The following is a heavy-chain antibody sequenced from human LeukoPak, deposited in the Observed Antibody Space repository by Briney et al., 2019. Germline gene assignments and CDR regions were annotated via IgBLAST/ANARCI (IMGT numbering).Heavy chain of an antibody. CDR3: ARDQKVLRYFDWLLWDHYYYYYMDV. CDR2: ISSSSSTI. CDR1: GFTFSSYS. V-gene: IGHV3-48*01. Sequence: GGSLRLSCAASGFTFSSYSMNWVRQAPGKGLVWVSYISSSSSTIYYADSVKGRFTISRDNAKNSLYLQMNSLRAEDTAVYYCARDQKVLRYFDWLLWDHYYYYYMDVWGKGTTVTVSS. J-gene: IGHJ6*03. D-gene: IGHD3-9*01.